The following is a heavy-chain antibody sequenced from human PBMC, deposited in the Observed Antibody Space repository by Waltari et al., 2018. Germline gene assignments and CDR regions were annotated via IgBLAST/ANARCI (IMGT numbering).Heavy chain of an antibody. J-gene: IGHJ5*02. Sequence: QVQLQQWGAGLLKPSATLSLTCAVYGGSFSGYYWSWIRQPPGKGLEWIGEINHSGSTNYNPSLKSRVTISVDTSKNQFSLKLSSVTAADTAVYYCARGYLGMATQKGGVWFDPWGQGTLVTVSS. CDR3: ARGYLGMATQKGGVWFDP. CDR1: GGSFSGYY. D-gene: IGHD3-16*01. CDR2: INHSGST. V-gene: IGHV4-34*01.